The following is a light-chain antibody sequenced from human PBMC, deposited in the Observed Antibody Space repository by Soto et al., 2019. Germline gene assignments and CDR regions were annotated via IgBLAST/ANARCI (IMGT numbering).Light chain of an antibody. CDR2: DAH. CDR1: QSVSSY. CDR3: QQSSNWPKIT. J-gene: IGKJ5*01. Sequence: EIVCTPSPATLSLSPGERAPLSCRASQSVSSYLAWYQQKPGQAHRLLIYDAHNRATGIPDRFSGSRSGTDFTLTIRRLETEDLAVYYGQQSSNWPKITVGKGTRREIK. V-gene: IGKV3-11*01.